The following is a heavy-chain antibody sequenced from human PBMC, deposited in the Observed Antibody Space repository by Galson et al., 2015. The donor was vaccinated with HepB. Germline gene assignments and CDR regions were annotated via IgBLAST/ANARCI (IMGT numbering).Heavy chain of an antibody. J-gene: IGHJ5*02. CDR3: ARGGLYNVLTGTFQRRWFDT. D-gene: IGHD3-9*01. CDR1: GGTFSSYA. CDR2: IIPIFRKA. V-gene: IGHV1-69*13. Sequence: SVKVSCKASGGTFSSYAISWVRQAPGQGLEWMGGIIPIFRKANYSENFQARVTMTADDATTTAYMELTSLTSGDTAVYYCARGGLYNVLTGTFQRRWFDTWGQGTLVTVSS.